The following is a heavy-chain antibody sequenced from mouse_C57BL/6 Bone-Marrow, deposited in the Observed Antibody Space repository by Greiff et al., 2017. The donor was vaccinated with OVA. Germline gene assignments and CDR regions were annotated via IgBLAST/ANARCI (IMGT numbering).Heavy chain of an antibody. CDR2: ISDGGSYT. CDR3: ARGYYYGSSGSSRPWLAY. CDR1: GFTFSSYA. Sequence: EVQVVESGGGLVKPGGSLKLSCAASGFTFSSYAMSWVRQTPEKRLEWVATISDGGSYTYSPDNVTGRFTLSRDNAKNNLYLQMSHLKSEDTAMYYCARGYYYGSSGSSRPWLAYWGQGTLGTVSA. V-gene: IGHV5-4*01. D-gene: IGHD1-1*01. J-gene: IGHJ3*01.